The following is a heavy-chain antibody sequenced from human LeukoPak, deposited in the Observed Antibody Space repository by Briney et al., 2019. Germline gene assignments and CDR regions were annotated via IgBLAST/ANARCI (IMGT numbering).Heavy chain of an antibody. Sequence: GGSLRLSCAASGFTFSSYWTSWVRQAPGKGLEWVANIKQDGSEKYYVDSVKGRFTISRDNSKNTLYLQMNSLRAEDTAVYYCARRPGWEDGFDMWGQGTMVTVSS. CDR3: ARRPGWEDGFDM. V-gene: IGHV3-7*03. CDR2: IKQDGSEK. D-gene: IGHD1-26*01. CDR1: GFTFSSYW. J-gene: IGHJ3*02.